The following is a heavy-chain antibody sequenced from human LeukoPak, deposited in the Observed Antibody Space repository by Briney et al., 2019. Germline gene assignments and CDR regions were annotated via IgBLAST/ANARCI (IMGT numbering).Heavy chain of an antibody. CDR2: INAGYGNT. CDR3: ARGYGSGSYLDYWYFDL. J-gene: IGHJ2*01. V-gene: IGHV1-3*01. D-gene: IGHD3-10*01. Sequence: AASVKVSCKASGYTLTTYTMHCVPQAPGQRLEWMGWINAGYGNTKYSQKFQGRVTITRDTSASTAYMELSSLRSEDTAVYYCARGYGSGSYLDYWYFDLWGRGTLVTVSS. CDR1: GYTLTTYT.